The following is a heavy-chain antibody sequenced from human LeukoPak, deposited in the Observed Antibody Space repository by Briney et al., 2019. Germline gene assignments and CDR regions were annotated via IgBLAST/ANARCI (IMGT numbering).Heavy chain of an antibody. D-gene: IGHD7-27*01. CDR3: ARRARNWGNVFDI. CDR2: IKEDGSEK. Sequence: GGSLRLSCAASGFTFSTYWMSWVRQAPGKGLEWVANIKEDGSEKYYVDSVKGRFTISRDNAKNSLYLQMNSLRAEDTAVYYCARRARNWGNVFDIWGQGTLVTVSS. CDR1: GFTFSTYW. V-gene: IGHV3-7*01. J-gene: IGHJ3*02.